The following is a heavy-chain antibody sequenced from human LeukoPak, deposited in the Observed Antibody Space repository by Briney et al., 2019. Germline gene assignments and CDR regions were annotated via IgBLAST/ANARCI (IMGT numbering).Heavy chain of an antibody. CDR3: ARDSLTGTTDHDAFDI. D-gene: IGHD1-7*01. V-gene: IGHV3-23*01. CDR2: ISGSGGST. CDR1: GFTFSSYA. J-gene: IGHJ3*02. Sequence: GGSLRLSCAASGFTFSSYAMSWVRQAPGKGLEWVSAISGSGGSTYYADSVKGRFTISRDNAKNSLYLQMNSLRAEDTAVYYCARDSLTGTTDHDAFDIWGQGTMVTVSS.